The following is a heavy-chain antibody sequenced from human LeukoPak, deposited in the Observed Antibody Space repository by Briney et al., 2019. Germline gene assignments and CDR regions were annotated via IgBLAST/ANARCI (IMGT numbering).Heavy chain of an antibody. CDR2: IYTSGST. D-gene: IGHD6-19*01. CDR1: GGSISSGSYY. CDR3: ARESSGWYAFDI. J-gene: IGHJ3*02. Sequence: TLSLTCTVSGGSISSGSYYWSWIRQPAGKGLEWIGRIYTSGSTNYNPSLKSRVTISVDTSKNQSSLKLSSVTAADTAVYYCARESSGWYAFDIWGQGTMVTVSS. V-gene: IGHV4-61*02.